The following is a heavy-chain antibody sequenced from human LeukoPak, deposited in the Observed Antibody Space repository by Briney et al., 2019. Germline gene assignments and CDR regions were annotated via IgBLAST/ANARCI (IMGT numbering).Heavy chain of an antibody. D-gene: IGHD3-22*01. V-gene: IGHV4-39*07. J-gene: IGHJ3*02. CDR1: GGSISTITYF. Sequence: PSETLSLTCTVSGGSISTITYFWGWIRPPPGKGLEWIGCIYYSGSTYYNPSLKSRVTISVDTSKNQFSLKLSSVTAADTAVYYCARDRAYYDSSGYYPAAFDIWGQGTMVTVSS. CDR2: IYYSGST. CDR3: ARDRAYYDSSGYYPAAFDI.